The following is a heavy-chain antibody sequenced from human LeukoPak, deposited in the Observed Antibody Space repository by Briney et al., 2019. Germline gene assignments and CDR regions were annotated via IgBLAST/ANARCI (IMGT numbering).Heavy chain of an antibody. Sequence: SETLSLTCTVPGGSISGYYWSWSRQPPGKGVEWIGNFYHNRGAWYKSSLKSRVTTSVDTSKNEFSLRLSSVTAADTAVYYCARWTSCGGDSHILDYWGQGILVTVSS. J-gene: IGHJ4*02. V-gene: IGHV4-59*01. CDR3: ARWTSCGGDSHILDY. CDR2: FYHNRGA. D-gene: IGHD2-21*02. CDR1: GGSISGYY.